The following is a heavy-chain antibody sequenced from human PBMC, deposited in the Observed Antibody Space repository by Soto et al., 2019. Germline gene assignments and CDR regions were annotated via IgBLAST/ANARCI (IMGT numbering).Heavy chain of an antibody. J-gene: IGHJ4*02. Sequence: QVQLVQSGAEVKNPGASVKVSCKASGYTFTVYDIHWVRQAPGQRPEWMGWINPSSGVSNYAQKFQGRVTMTRDTSISTAYMDLSGLRGDDTAVYYCVRRTNRNEVDYWGQGTLVTVSS. CDR2: INPSSGVS. CDR3: VRRTNRNEVDY. V-gene: IGHV1-2*02. CDR1: GYTFTVYD. D-gene: IGHD1-1*01.